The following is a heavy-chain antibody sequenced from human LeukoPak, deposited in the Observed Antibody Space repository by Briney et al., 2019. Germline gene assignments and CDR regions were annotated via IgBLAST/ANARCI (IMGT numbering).Heavy chain of an antibody. CDR2: IYNSGTT. CDR3: ARGRGTSSC. V-gene: IGHV4-39*07. CDR1: GGSIRNSSFY. D-gene: IGHD3-10*01. Sequence: SETLSLTCAVSGGSIRNSSFYWGWSRQPPGKGLEWIASIYNSGTTYYNPSIKSRVTISVDTSKNQFSLKLSSVTAADTAVYYCARGRGTSSCWGQGTLVTVSS. J-gene: IGHJ4*02.